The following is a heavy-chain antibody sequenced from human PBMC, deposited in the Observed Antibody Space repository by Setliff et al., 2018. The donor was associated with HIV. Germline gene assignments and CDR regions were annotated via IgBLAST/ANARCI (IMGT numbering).Heavy chain of an antibody. J-gene: IGHJ4*02. Sequence: SVKVSCKASGGTISNSGISWVRQARGQRLEWIGWIVVGSGNTNYAQKFQERVTITRDMSTSTAYMELTSLRSEDTAVYYCASGSGYCNKGDCYIGVHRTPDKYYFDSWGQGTLVTVSS. CDR1: GGTISNSG. V-gene: IGHV1-58*02. D-gene: IGHD2-8*01. CDR3: ASGSGYCNKGDCYIGVHRTPDKYYFDS. CDR2: IVVGSGNT.